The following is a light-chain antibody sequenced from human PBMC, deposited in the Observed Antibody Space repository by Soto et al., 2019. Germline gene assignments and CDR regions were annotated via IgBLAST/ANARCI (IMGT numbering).Light chain of an antibody. V-gene: IGLV2-14*01. CDR3: SSYTSRSTLDYV. Sequence: QSALTKPASVSGSPGQSITISCTGTSSDVGGYNYVSWYQQHPGKAPKLMIYEVSNRPSGVSNRFSGSKSGNTASLTISGLQAEDEADYYCSSYTSRSTLDYVFGSGTKLTVL. CDR2: EVS. CDR1: SSDVGGYNY. J-gene: IGLJ1*01.